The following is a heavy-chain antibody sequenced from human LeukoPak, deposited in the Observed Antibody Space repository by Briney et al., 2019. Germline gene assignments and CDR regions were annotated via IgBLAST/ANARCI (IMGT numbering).Heavy chain of an antibody. D-gene: IGHD2-2*01. CDR2: MNPNSGNT. J-gene: IGHJ6*03. V-gene: IGHV1-8*02. Sequence: GASVKVSCKASGYTFTGYYIHWVRQAPGQGLDWVGWMNPNSGNTGYAQKFQGRVTMTRNTSISTAYMELSSLRSEDTAVYYCARYPVVPAATPEDYYYYYYMDVWGKGTMVTVSS. CDR1: GYTFTGYY. CDR3: ARYPVVPAATPEDYYYYYYMDV.